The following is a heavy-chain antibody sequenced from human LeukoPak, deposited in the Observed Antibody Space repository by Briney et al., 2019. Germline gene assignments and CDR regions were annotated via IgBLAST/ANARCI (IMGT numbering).Heavy chain of an antibody. D-gene: IGHD5-12*01. J-gene: IGHJ4*02. V-gene: IGHV4-4*02. CDR3: ARGWDSGYPYY. CDR2: IYHSGST. CDR1: GGSISSSNW. Sequence: SGTLSLTCAVSGGSISSSNWWSWVRQPPGKGLEWIGEIYHSGSTNYNPSLKSRVTISVDTSKNQFSLKLSSVTAADTAVYYCARGWDSGYPYYWGQGTLVTVPS.